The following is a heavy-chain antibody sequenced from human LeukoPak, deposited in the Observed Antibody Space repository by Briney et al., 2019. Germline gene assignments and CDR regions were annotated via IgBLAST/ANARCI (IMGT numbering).Heavy chain of an antibody. D-gene: IGHD3-22*01. CDR3: ASWHYYDSSEDY. CDR2: IIPLFGAT. J-gene: IGHJ4*02. V-gene: IGHV1-69*13. Sequence: SVKVSCKASGGTFNNYVFSWIRQAPGQGLEWMGGIIPLFGATNYAQKFQDRVTITADESTTTAYMQLSSLRSEDTAMYYCASWHYYDSSEDYWGQGTLVTVSS. CDR1: GGTFNNYV.